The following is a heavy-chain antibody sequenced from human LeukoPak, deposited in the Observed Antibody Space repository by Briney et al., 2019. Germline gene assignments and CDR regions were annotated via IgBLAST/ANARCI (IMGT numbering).Heavy chain of an antibody. D-gene: IGHD2-15*01. CDR2: IYYSGST. Sequence: SETLSLTCTVSGGSISSYYWSWIRQPPGKGLEWIGYIYYSGSTNYNPSLKSRVTISVDTSKNQFSLKLSSVTAADTAVYYCAREAPVVAATPAAFDYWGQGTLVTVSS. CDR1: GGSISSYY. J-gene: IGHJ4*02. V-gene: IGHV4-59*08. CDR3: AREAPVVAATPAAFDY.